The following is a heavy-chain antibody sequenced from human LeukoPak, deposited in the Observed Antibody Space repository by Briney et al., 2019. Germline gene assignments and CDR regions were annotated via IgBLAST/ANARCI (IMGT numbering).Heavy chain of an antibody. CDR1: GGSISSSSYY. D-gene: IGHD6-6*01. Sequence: PSETLSLTCNVSGGSISSSSYYWGWIRQPPGKGLEWIGSIYYSGSTYYNPSLKSRVTISVDTSKNQFSLRLTSVTAADTAVYYCARHAHSSIAANIDYWGQGTQVTVSS. J-gene: IGHJ4*02. CDR3: ARHAHSSIAANIDY. V-gene: IGHV4-39*01. CDR2: IYYSGST.